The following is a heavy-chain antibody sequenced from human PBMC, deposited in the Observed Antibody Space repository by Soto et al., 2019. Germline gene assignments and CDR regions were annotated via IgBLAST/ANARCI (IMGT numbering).Heavy chain of an antibody. V-gene: IGHV3-7*03. CDR2: IKQHGSER. CDR3: ARDRGAYAY. Sequence: GGSLRLSCAASGVTFSSYWMSWVRQAPGKGLEWVANIKQHGSERYYVDSVKGRSTISRDNAKNSLYLQMNSLRAEDTAVYYCARDRGAYAYWGQGTLVTVSS. D-gene: IGHD1-26*01. J-gene: IGHJ4*02. CDR1: GVTFSSYW.